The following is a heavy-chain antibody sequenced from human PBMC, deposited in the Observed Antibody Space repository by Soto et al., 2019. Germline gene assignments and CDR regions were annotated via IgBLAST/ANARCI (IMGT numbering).Heavy chain of an antibody. CDR3: ARDRLSVTPWGWFDP. V-gene: IGHV4-30-2*01. J-gene: IGHJ5*02. CDR1: GGSISSGGYS. CDR2: IYHGGST. Sequence: QLQLQESGSGLVKPSQTLSLTCAVSGGSISSGGYSWSWIRQPPGKGLEWIGYIYHGGSTYYNPSLQSRDAISVDRPKNQSSLKLTSATAADTAVYYCARDRLSVTPWGWFDPWGQGTLVTVSS. D-gene: IGHD4-17*01.